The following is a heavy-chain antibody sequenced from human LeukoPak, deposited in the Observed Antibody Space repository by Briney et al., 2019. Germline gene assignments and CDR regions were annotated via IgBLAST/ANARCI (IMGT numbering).Heavy chain of an antibody. D-gene: IGHD4-17*01. Sequence: GGSLRLSCAASGFTFSSYWMSWVRQAPGKGLEWVANIKQDGSEKYYVDSVKGRFTISRDNAKNSLYLQMNSLRAEDTAVYYCARDLYDYGDYFDLDYWGQGTLVTVSS. CDR2: IKQDGSEK. CDR3: ARDLYDYGDYFDLDY. CDR1: GFTFSSYW. J-gene: IGHJ4*02. V-gene: IGHV3-7*01.